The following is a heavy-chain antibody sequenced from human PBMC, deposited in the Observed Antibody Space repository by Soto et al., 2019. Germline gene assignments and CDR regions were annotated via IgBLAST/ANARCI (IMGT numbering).Heavy chain of an antibody. D-gene: IGHD3-3*01. V-gene: IGHV3-30*18. CDR3: ANIWGTYYDFWSGYLEKVDFDY. CDR1: GFTFSSYG. CDR2: ISYDGSNK. Sequence: GGSLRLSCAASGFTFSSYGMHWVRQAPGKGLEWVAVISYDGSNKYYADSVKGRFTISRDNSKNTLYLQMNSLRAEDTAVYYCANIWGTYYDFWSGYLEKVDFDYWGQGTLVTVSS. J-gene: IGHJ4*02.